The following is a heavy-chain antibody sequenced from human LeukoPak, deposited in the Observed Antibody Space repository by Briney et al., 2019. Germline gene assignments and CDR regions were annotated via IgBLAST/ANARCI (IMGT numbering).Heavy chain of an antibody. Sequence: GGSLRLSCAASGFTFNHYAMSWVRQAPGKGLEWVSYISSSGSTIYYADSVKGRFTISRDNAKNSLYLQMNSLRAEDTAVYYCARDDSYGLDYWGQGTRVTVSS. J-gene: IGHJ4*02. CDR2: ISSSGSTI. V-gene: IGHV3-48*03. CDR3: ARDDSYGLDY. CDR1: GFTFNHYA. D-gene: IGHD5-18*01.